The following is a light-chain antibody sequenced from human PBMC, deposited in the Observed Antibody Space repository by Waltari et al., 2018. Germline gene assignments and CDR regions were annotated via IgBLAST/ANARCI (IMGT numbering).Light chain of an antibody. CDR1: SSNIGAGYD. CDR3: QSDDSSGGV. V-gene: IGLV1-40*01. Sequence: QSVLTQPPSVSGAPGQRVTISCTGSSSNIGAGYDVHWYQHRPGTAPKLLIYGNSSRPSGVPDRFSGAKSGTSASLAITGLQAEDEADDYCQSDDSSGGVFGGGTKLTVL. J-gene: IGLJ2*01. CDR2: GNS.